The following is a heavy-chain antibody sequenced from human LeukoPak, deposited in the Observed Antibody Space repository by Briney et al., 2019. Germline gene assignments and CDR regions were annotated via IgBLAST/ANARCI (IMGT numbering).Heavy chain of an antibody. CDR1: GFTFSRHD. J-gene: IGHJ2*01. CDR3: AREPPVPDTWYFDL. Sequence: GGSLRLSCAASGFTFSRHDMHWVRQVTGKGLEWVSGVGIGGDTYYLGSVKGRFTISRENAKNSLYLQMNDLKAGDTAIYYCAREPPVPDTWYFDLWGRGTLVTVSS. D-gene: IGHD6-19*01. V-gene: IGHV3-13*04. CDR2: VGIGGDT.